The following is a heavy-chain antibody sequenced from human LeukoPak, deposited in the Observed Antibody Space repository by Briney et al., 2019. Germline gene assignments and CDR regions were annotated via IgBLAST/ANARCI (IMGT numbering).Heavy chain of an antibody. CDR2: ISYDGSNK. CDR3: AKGRGQGFDY. D-gene: IGHD3-10*01. CDR1: GFTFSSYA. J-gene: IGHJ4*02. Sequence: GGSLRLSCAASGFTFSSYAMHWVRQAPGKGLEWVAVISYDGSNKYYADSVKGRFTISRDNSKNTLYLQMNSLRVEDTAVYYCAKGRGQGFDYWGQGTLVTVSS. V-gene: IGHV3-30*04.